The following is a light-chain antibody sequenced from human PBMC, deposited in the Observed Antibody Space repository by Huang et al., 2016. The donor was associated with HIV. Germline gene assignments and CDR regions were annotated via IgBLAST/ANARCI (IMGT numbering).Light chain of an antibody. CDR1: HSVSSS. V-gene: IGKV3-15*01. CDR3: QQYSNRPPWT. CDR2: GAF. Sequence: DILMTQSPDTLSLSPGERATLSCRASHSVSSSLAWYQQKPGQAPRLIIYGAFTRATGVPARFSGSGSGTDFTLTISSLQSEDFAVYFCQQYSNRPPWTFGQGTRVDLK. J-gene: IGKJ1*01.